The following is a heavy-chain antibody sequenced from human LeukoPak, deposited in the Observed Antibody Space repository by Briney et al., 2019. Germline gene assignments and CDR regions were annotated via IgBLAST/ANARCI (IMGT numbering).Heavy chain of an antibody. Sequence: PSETLSLTCTVSGGSISTNSNYWGWIRQPPGKGLEWIGYIYYSGSTNYNPSLKSRVTISVDTSKNQFSLKLSSVTAAETAVYYCARHDPIISKIVGERAFDIWGQGTMVTVSS. CDR3: ARHDPIISKIVGERAFDI. V-gene: IGHV4-61*05. CDR2: IYYSGST. D-gene: IGHD3-22*01. CDR1: GGSISTNSNY. J-gene: IGHJ3*02.